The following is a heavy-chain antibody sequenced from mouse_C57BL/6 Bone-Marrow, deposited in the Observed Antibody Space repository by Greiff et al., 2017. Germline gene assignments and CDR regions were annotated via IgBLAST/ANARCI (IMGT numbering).Heavy chain of an antibody. J-gene: IGHJ4*01. CDR3: NLSHYYGSSFFYYAMDY. CDR1: GYTFTSYW. CDR2: IYPGNSDT. D-gene: IGHD1-1*01. Sequence: VQLKESGTVLARPGASVKMSCKTSGYTFTSYWMHWVKQRPGQGLEWIGAIYPGNSDTSYNQKFKGKAKLTAVTSASTAYMELSSLTNEDSAVYYCNLSHYYGSSFFYYAMDYWGQGTSVTVSS. V-gene: IGHV1-5*01.